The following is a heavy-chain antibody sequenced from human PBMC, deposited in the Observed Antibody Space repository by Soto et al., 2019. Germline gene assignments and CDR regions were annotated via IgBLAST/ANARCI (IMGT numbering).Heavy chain of an antibody. CDR3: ARGDSTWSY. J-gene: IGHJ4*02. Sequence: GSLRLSCAASGFTFSDYYMSWIRQAPGKGLEWVSHISSSTGYTNYADSVKGRFTISRDNAKKSLYLQMNSLRAEDTAVYYCARGDSTWSYSGQGTLVTVSS. CDR2: ISSSTGYT. V-gene: IGHV3-11*05. D-gene: IGHD6-13*01. CDR1: GFTFSDYY.